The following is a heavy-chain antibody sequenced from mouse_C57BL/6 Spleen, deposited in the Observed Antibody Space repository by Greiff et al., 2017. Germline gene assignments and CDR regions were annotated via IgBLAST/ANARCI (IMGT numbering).Heavy chain of an antibody. D-gene: IGHD1-1*01. CDR1: GYTFTSYW. CDR2: IYPGSGST. V-gene: IGHV1-55*01. CDR3: ARPAVVAKGYYFDY. J-gene: IGHJ2*01. Sequence: QVQLQQPGAELVKPGASVKMSCKASGYTFTSYWITWVKQRPGQGLEWIGDIYPGSGSTNYNGKFKSKATLTVDTSSSAAYMQLSSLTSEDSAVYYCARPAVVAKGYYFDYWGQGTTLTVSS.